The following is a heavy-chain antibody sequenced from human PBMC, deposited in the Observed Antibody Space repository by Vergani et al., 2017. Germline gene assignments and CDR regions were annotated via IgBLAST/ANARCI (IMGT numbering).Heavy chain of an antibody. D-gene: IGHD2/OR15-2a*01. J-gene: IGHJ6*03. CDR3: ARAGLPFYAFYMDV. CDR1: GDSIRSGVYY. Sequence: QVQLQESGPGLVKPSQTLSLTCTVSGDSIRSGVYYWGWIRQHPGQGLEWIGYIYHTGTTYYNPSLRGRINITVDTSKNQLSLKLTSVTAPDTTVYFWARAGLPFYAFYMDVWGKGITVTVSS. V-gene: IGHV4-31*03. CDR2: IYHTGTT.